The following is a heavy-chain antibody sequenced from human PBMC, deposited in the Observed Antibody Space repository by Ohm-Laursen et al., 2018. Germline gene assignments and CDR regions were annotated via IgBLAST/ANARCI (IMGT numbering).Heavy chain of an antibody. J-gene: IGHJ2*01. Sequence: SLRLSCSASGFSFSSHGMHWVRQAPGKGLVWLSRLNSDGTITNFADSVQGRFTISRDNAKNTLYLQMISLSVDDPAVYYCARSINWYFDLWGRGTLVTVSS. CDR3: ARSINWYFDL. CDR2: LNSDGTIT. CDR1: GFSFSSHG. V-gene: IGHV3-74*01. D-gene: IGHD5-12*01.